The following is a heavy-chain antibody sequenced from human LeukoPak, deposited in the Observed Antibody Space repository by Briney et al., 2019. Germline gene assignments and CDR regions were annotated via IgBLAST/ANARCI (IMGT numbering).Heavy chain of an antibody. Sequence: SVKVSCKASGGTFSSYAISWVRQAPGQGLEWMGRIIPIFGTANYAQKFQGRATMTRNTSISTAYMELSSLRSEDTAVYYCATPSGNSYGSFDYWGQGTLVTVSS. D-gene: IGHD5-18*01. J-gene: IGHJ4*02. CDR1: GGTFSSYA. CDR3: ATPSGNSYGSFDY. CDR2: IIPIFGTA. V-gene: IGHV1-69*05.